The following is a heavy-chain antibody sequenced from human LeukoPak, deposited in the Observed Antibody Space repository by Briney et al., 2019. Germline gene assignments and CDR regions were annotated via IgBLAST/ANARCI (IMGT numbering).Heavy chain of an antibody. CDR3: ARRFDS. CDR1: GFSFTAYS. CDR2: IGAGGDI. Sequence: PGGSLRLSCAASGFSFTAYSMNWVRQAPGRGLEWISYIGAGGDIYYADSVTGRFTVSRDIAKDSLYLQMNGLRVEDTAVYYCARRFDSWGQGTLVIVSS. V-gene: IGHV3-48*01. J-gene: IGHJ4*02.